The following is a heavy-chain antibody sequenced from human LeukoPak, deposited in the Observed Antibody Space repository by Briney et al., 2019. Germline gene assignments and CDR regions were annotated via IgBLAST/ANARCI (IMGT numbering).Heavy chain of an antibody. CDR1: GYTFTSYG. V-gene: IGHV1-18*01. CDR3: ARLTCSSTSCYDWFDP. CDR2: ISAYNGNT. Sequence: ASVTVSCKASGYTFTSYGISWVRQAPGQGLEWMGWISAYNGNTNYAQKFQGRVTMTTDTSTSTVYMELRSLRSDDTAVYCCARLTCSSTSCYDWFDPWGQGTLVTVSS. D-gene: IGHD2-2*01. J-gene: IGHJ5*02.